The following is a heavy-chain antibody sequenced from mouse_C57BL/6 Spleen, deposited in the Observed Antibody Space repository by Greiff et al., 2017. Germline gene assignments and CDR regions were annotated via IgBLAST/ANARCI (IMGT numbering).Heavy chain of an antibody. CDR1: GYSFTDYN. V-gene: IGHV1-39*01. Sequence: EVQLQQSGPELVKPGASVKISCKASGYSFTDYNMNWVKQSHGKSLEWIGVINPNYGTTSYNQKFKGKATLTVDQSSSTAYMQLNSLTSEDSAVYYGAREDITTVVATQGYFDYWGQGTTLTVSS. CDR3: AREDITTVVATQGYFDY. J-gene: IGHJ2*01. CDR2: INPNYGTT. D-gene: IGHD1-1*01.